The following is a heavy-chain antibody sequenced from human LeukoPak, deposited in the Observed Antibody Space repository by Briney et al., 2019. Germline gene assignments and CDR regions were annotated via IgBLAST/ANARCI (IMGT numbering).Heavy chain of an antibody. D-gene: IGHD4-17*01. Sequence: PGRSLRLSCAASGFTFSSYAMHWVRQAPGKGLEWGAVISHDGSKKYCADSVKGRFTVSRDNSQNTLYLQVNSLRPEDTAVYYCARKSYDYGDYAFDYWGQGTLVTVSS. V-gene: IGHV3-30*04. CDR1: GFTFSSYA. CDR3: ARKSYDYGDYAFDY. CDR2: ISHDGSKK. J-gene: IGHJ4*02.